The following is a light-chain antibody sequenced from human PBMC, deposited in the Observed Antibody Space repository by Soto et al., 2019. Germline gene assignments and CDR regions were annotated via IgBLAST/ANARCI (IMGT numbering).Light chain of an antibody. CDR1: QSVSSNY. CDR3: QQYGASPRT. V-gene: IGKV3-20*01. CDR2: AAS. Sequence: EIVLMQSPGTLSLSPGERATLSCRASQSVSSNYLAWYQQKPGQAPRLLIYAASNRATGIPDRFSGSGSGTVFTLTISGLEPEDSAVFYCQQYGASPRTFGQGTKVEIK. J-gene: IGKJ1*01.